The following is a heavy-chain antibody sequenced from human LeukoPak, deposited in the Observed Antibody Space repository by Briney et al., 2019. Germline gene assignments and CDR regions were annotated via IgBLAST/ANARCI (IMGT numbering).Heavy chain of an antibody. D-gene: IGHD1-26*01. V-gene: IGHV1-2*06. J-gene: IGHJ4*02. CDR1: GYTFTGYY. Sequence: GASVKVSCKASGYTFTGYYMHWVRQAPGQGLEWMGRINPNSGGTNYAQKFQGRVTMTRDTSISTAYMELSRLRSDDTAVYYCAGRVGATKGYYFDCWGQGTLVTVSS. CDR2: INPNSGGT. CDR3: AGRVGATKGYYFDC.